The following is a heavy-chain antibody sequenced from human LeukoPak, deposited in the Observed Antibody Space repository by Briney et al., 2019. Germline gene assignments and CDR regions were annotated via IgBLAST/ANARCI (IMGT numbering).Heavy chain of an antibody. CDR2: IKLDGSEK. J-gene: IGHJ4*02. V-gene: IGHV3-7*03. Sequence: QAGGSPRLSCVASGFTFGKYWMSWVRQAPGKGLEWVANIKLDGSEKNYADSVKGRFTISRDNTKNSLYLQMNSLRAEDTAVFYCARDQYDTWSRRGNFDSWGQGTLVIVSS. D-gene: IGHD3-3*01. CDR1: GFTFGKYW. CDR3: ARDQYDTWSRRGNFDS.